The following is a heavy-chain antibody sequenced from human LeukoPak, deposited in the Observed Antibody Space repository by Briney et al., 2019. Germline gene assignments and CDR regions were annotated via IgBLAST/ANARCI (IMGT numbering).Heavy chain of an antibody. CDR3: AREGGTYPYNFDY. D-gene: IGHD1-14*01. CDR1: GFTFSSYG. Sequence: GGSLRLSCAASGFTFSSYGMHWVRQSPGKGLEWVAIIWFDGSNKYYAESVKGRFTISRDNSMNTLYLQMNSLRAEDTAVYYCAREGGTYPYNFDYWGQGTLVTVSS. V-gene: IGHV3-33*08. CDR2: IWFDGSNK. J-gene: IGHJ4*02.